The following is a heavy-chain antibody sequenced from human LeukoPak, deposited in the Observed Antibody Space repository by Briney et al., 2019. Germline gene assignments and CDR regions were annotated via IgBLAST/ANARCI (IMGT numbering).Heavy chain of an antibody. J-gene: IGHJ5*02. CDR3: ARGRVVRGVIVWFDP. Sequence: GASVKVSCKASGYTFTSYDINWVRQATGQGLEWMGWMNPNSGNTGYAQKFQGRVTMTRNTSISTAYMELSSLRSEDTAVYYCARGRVVRGVIVWFDPWGQGTLVTVSP. CDR1: GYTFTSYD. V-gene: IGHV1-8*01. CDR2: MNPNSGNT. D-gene: IGHD3-10*01.